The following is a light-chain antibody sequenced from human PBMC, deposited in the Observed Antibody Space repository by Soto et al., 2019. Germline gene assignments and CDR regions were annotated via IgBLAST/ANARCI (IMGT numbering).Light chain of an antibody. V-gene: IGKV3-20*01. J-gene: IGKJ1*01. CDR3: QQYGSSPWT. CDR1: QSVSSSY. CDR2: GAS. Sequence: EIVLTQSPGTLSLSPGERATLSCRASQSVSSSYLAWYQQKPGQAPRLLIYGASSRATGIPDRFSGSGSGTDFTLTISRLEPEDFAVYYCQQYGSSPWTFGQRTKVELQ.